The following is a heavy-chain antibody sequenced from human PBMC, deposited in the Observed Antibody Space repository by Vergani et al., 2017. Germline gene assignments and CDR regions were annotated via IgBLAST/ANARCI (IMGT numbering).Heavy chain of an antibody. CDR2: IYYSGST. D-gene: IGHD2-15*01. CDR3: ARHTAPRSWVVVADYYYYYGMDV. J-gene: IGHJ6*02. V-gene: IGHV4-39*01. Sequence: QLQLQESGPGLVKPSETLSLTCTVSGGPISSSSYYWGWIRQPPGKGLEWIGSIYYSGSTDYNPSLKSRVTISVDTSKNRFSLKLSPVTAADTAVYYCARHTAPRSWVVVADYYYYYGMDVWGQGTTVTVSS. CDR1: GGPISSSSYY.